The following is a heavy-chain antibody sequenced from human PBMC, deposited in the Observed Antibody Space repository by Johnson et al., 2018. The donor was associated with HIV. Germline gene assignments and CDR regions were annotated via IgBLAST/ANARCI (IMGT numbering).Heavy chain of an antibody. J-gene: IGHJ3*01. CDR3: ARDATPWGGDYVGYAFDL. D-gene: IGHD4-17*01. V-gene: IGHV3-11*04. CDR2: ITSSGSSV. Sequence: VQLVESGGGLVKPGGSLRLSCEISGFMFSIYNMAWIRQAPGKGLECLSYITSSGSSVYYTDSVKGRFTISRDNAKTSLFLRMNNLRADDSAIYYCARDATPWGGDYVGYAFDLWGQGTVVTVSS. CDR1: GFMFSIYN.